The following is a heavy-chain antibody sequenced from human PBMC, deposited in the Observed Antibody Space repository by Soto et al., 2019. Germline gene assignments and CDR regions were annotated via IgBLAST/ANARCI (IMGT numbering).Heavy chain of an antibody. CDR1: GYIFVNYG. V-gene: IGHV1-18*01. Sequence: QVQLVQSGDEVRKPGSSVKVSCKASGYIFVNYGIAWVRQAPGQGLEWMGWLSPYSGNTHYASKVQGRLTMTTDTSTSTAYMDLGSLTSDDTAVYYCAMVDNLVTPTPQDVWGQGTTVTVSS. D-gene: IGHD3-16*02. J-gene: IGHJ6*02. CDR2: LSPYSGNT. CDR3: AMVDNLVTPTPQDV.